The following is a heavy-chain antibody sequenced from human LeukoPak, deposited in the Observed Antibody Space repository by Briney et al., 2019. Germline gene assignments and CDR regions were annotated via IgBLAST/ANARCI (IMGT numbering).Heavy chain of an antibody. V-gene: IGHV3-23*01. D-gene: IGHD1-26*01. CDR3: AKTLGPGGRYYFDY. CDR2: TSSSGTST. J-gene: IGHJ4*02. Sequence: GGSLRLSCAASGFTFNNYAMSWVRKAPGKGLEWVSTTSSSGTSTYYADSVKGRFTISRDNSKNTLFLQMNSLRAEDTAVYYCAKTLGPGGRYYFDYWGQGTLVSVSS. CDR1: GFTFNNYA.